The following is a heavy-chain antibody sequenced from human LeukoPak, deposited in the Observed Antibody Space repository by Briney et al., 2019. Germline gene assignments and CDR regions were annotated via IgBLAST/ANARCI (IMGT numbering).Heavy chain of an antibody. CDR3: ARDGGATMVRGVATYDS. CDR1: GFTFSSYA. V-gene: IGHV3-23*01. Sequence: GGSLRLSCAASGFTFSSYAMSWVRQAPGKGLEWVSAISDSGGSTNYADSVKGRFTISRDNSKNTLYLQMNSLKAEDTAVYYCARDGGATMVRGVATYDSWGQGTLVTVSS. D-gene: IGHD3-10*01. J-gene: IGHJ4*02. CDR2: ISDSGGST.